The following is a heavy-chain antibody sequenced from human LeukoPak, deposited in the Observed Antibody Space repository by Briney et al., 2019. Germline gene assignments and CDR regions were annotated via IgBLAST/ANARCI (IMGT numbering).Heavy chain of an antibody. J-gene: IGHJ6*02. D-gene: IGHD6-13*01. V-gene: IGHV4-59*01. CDR3: ARDPGSSSYGMDV. CDR2: IYYSGST. CDR1: GGYISSYY. Sequence: SETLSLTCTVSGGYISSYYWSWIRQPPGKGLEWFGYIYYSGSTNYNPSLKSRVTISVDTSKNQFSLKLSSVTAADTAVYYCARDPGSSSYGMDVWGQGTTVTVSS.